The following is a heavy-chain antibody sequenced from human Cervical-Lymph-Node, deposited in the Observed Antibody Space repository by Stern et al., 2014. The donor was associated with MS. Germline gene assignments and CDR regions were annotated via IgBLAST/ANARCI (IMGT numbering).Heavy chain of an antibody. V-gene: IGHV1-69*14. Sequence: QDQLVQSGAEVKKPGSSVKVSCKASGTTFSDFGFSWVRQAPEQGLDWMGVIIPIFGTSHYAQKFQGRVTITAYISTNTTYMELTSLRFEDTAIYFCARDNHDNGMDVWGQGTTVSVSS. CDR2: IIPIFGTS. CDR3: ARDNHDNGMDV. D-gene: IGHD1-14*01. J-gene: IGHJ6*02. CDR1: GTTFSDFG.